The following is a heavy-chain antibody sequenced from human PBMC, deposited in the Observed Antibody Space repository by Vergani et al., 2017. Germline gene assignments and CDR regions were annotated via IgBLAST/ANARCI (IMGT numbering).Heavy chain of an antibody. Sequence: QVQLVQSGAEVKKPGSSVKVSCKASGGTFSSYAISWVRQAPGQGLEWMGGIIPIFGTANYAQKFQGRVTITADESTSTAYMELSSLRSEDTAVYYCATSYGSGSYYRYDHNWFDPWGQGTLVTVSS. D-gene: IGHD3-10*01. CDR2: IIPIFGTA. V-gene: IGHV1-69*01. J-gene: IGHJ5*02. CDR1: GGTFSSYA. CDR3: ATSYGSGSYYRYDHNWFDP.